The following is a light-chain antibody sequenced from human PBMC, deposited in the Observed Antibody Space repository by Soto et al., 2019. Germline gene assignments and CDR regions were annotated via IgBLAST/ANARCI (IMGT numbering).Light chain of an antibody. J-gene: IGLJ2*01. CDR1: SSDVGGYNY. V-gene: IGLV2-14*01. CDR3: SSYTSSSTLV. CDR2: EVS. Sequence: QSALTQPASVSGSPGQSITISCTGTSSDVGGYNYVSWYQQHPGKAPKLMIYEVSNRPSGVSNRFSGSKSGNTASLTISGLRAEDEADYYCSSYTSSSTLVFGGGTKRTVL.